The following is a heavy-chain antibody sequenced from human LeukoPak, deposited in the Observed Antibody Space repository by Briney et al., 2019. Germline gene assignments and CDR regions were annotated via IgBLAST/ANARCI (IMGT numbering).Heavy chain of an antibody. J-gene: IGHJ4*02. V-gene: IGHV4-59*01. CDR3: ARGSPDTPFDY. CDR2: MYYSGST. Sequence: SETLSLTCTVSGDSISSFYWSWTRQPPGKGLEWIAYMYYSGSTNYNPSLKSRVTISVDTSKSRFSLKLSSVTAAETAVYYCARGSPDTPFDYWGQGTLVTVSS. CDR1: GDSISSFY. D-gene: IGHD2-15*01.